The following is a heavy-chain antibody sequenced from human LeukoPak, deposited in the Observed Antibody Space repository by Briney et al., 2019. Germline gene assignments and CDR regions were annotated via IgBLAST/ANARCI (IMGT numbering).Heavy chain of an antibody. V-gene: IGHV1-69*05. D-gene: IGHD3-22*01. J-gene: IGHJ4*02. CDR3: ARGGNEYCYDCSGYSDSFDF. CDR1: GGTFSSYA. Sequence: ASVKISCKASGGTFSSYAISWVRQAPGQGLEWRGRIIPIFGTANYAQKFQGRVTITTDESTSTAYMKLSSLRSEDTDVYYCARGGNEYCYDCSGYSDSFDFWGQGTLVTVSS. CDR2: IIPIFGTA.